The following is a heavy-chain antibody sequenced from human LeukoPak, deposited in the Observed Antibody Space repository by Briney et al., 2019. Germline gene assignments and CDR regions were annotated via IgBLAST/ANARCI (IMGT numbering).Heavy chain of an antibody. J-gene: IGHJ5*02. D-gene: IGHD7-27*01. V-gene: IGHV3-30*02. CDR2: IRFDGSSK. CDR3: AKVQWNWGWPGHWFDP. CDR1: GFTFSNSG. Sequence: GGSLRLSCAASGFTFSNSGMHWVRQAPGKGLEWVAFIRFDGSSKFYTDSVKGRFTISRDNSKNTLYLQMNSLRAEDTAVYYCAKVQWNWGWPGHWFDPWGQGTLVTVSS.